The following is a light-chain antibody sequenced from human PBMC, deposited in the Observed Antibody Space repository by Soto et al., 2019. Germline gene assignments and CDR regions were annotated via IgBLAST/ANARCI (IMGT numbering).Light chain of an antibody. J-gene: IGKJ1*01. CDR3: QQYGSSPRT. CDR1: QTVTRSS. V-gene: IGKV3-20*01. CDR2: GAS. Sequence: EIVLTQSPGTLSFSPLERATLSCRASQTVTRSSLAWYQQKPGQAPRLLIYGASSRATGIPDRFSGSGSGTDFTLTVSRLEPEDFAVYYCQQYGSSPRTFGQGTKVDIK.